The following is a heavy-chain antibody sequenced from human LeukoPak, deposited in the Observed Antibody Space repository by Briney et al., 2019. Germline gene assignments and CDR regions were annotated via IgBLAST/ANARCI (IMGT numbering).Heavy chain of an antibody. CDR2: ISGSGGST. CDR1: GFTFSSYA. V-gene: IGHV3-23*01. CDR3: AKGSAGIAVAGTGWFDP. D-gene: IGHD6-19*01. J-gene: IGHJ5*02. Sequence: PGGSLRLSCAASGFTFSSYAMSWVRQAPGKGLEWVSAISGSGGSTYYADSVKGRFTISRDNSKNTLYLQMNSLRAEDTAVYYCAKGSAGIAVAGTGWFDPWGQGTLVTVSS.